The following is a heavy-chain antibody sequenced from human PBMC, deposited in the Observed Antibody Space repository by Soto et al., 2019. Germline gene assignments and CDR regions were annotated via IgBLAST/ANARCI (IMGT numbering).Heavy chain of an antibody. D-gene: IGHD4-17*01. Sequence: PGGSLRLSCAASGFTFSDYYMSWIRQAPGKGLEWVSYISSSGSTIYYADSVKGRFTISRDNAKNSLYLQMNSLRAEDTAVYYCARDDYGDYEDAFDIWGQGTMVTVSS. CDR2: ISSSGSTI. J-gene: IGHJ3*02. V-gene: IGHV3-11*01. CDR1: GFTFSDYY. CDR3: ARDDYGDYEDAFDI.